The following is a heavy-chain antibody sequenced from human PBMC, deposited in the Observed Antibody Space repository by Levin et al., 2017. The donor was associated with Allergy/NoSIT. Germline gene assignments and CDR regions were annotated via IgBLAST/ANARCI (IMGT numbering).Heavy chain of an antibody. V-gene: IGHV3-23*01. J-gene: IGHJ6*02. Sequence: GESLKISCAASGFTFSSYAMSWVRQAPGKGLEWVSAISGSGGSTYYADSVKGRFTISRDNSKNTLYLQMNSLRAEDTAVYYCAKYSSSSHYYYYYGMDGWGQGTTVTVSS. D-gene: IGHD6-6*01. CDR2: ISGSGGST. CDR1: GFTFSSYA. CDR3: AKYSSSSHYYYYYGMDG.